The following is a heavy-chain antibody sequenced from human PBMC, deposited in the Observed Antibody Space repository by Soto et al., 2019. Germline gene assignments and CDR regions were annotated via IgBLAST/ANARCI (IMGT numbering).Heavy chain of an antibody. Sequence: GGSLRLSCAASGFTFSSYAMSWVRQAPGKGLEWVSAISGSGGSTYYADSVKGRFTISRDNSKNTLYLQMNSLRAEDTAVYYCAKDRAIVVVPAAMDVWGKGTTVTVSS. CDR3: AKDRAIVVVPAAMDV. CDR2: ISGSGGST. D-gene: IGHD2-2*01. J-gene: IGHJ6*04. CDR1: GFTFSSYA. V-gene: IGHV3-23*01.